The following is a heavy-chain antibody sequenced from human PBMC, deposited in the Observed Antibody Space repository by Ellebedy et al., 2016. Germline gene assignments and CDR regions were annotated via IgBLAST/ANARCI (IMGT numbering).Heavy chain of an antibody. D-gene: IGHD3-22*01. Sequence: ASVKVSCKASGYTFNTYGINWVRQAPGQGLEWMGWISGHNGNTNYVQNLQGRVTMTTDTSTSTAYMELRSLRPDDTAVYYCARDPVYHDTPSFDYWGQGTLVTVSS. J-gene: IGHJ4*02. CDR1: GYTFNTYG. V-gene: IGHV1-18*01. CDR3: ARDPVYHDTPSFDY. CDR2: ISGHNGNT.